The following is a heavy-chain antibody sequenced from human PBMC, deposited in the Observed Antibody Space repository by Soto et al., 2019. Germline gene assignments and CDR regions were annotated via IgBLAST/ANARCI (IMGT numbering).Heavy chain of an antibody. CDR1: GFTFSKYW. CDR2: ISSDGTTT. V-gene: IGHV3-74*01. J-gene: IGHJ1*01. CDR3: ALQDWTNDVCLEAAVTVGGALEY. D-gene: IGHD2-8*01. Sequence: EVQLVESGGGLVQPGKALRLSCAASGFTFSKYWIHWVRQAPGKGPVWVSYISSDGTTTDYADSVKGRFTISRDNAKNTVYLQMDRLRAEETAVYYCALQDWTNDVCLEAAVTVGGALEYWGEGAQVTVSS.